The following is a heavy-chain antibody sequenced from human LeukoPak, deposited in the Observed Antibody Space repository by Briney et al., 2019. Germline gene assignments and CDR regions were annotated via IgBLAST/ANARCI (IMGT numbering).Heavy chain of an antibody. CDR1: GFRFDDYY. V-gene: IGHV3-11*01. CDR2: ISASGSMM. J-gene: IGHJ4*02. Sequence: GGSLRLSCAASGFRFDDYYLSWIRQAPGKGLEWISFISASGSMMDHADSVKGRFTISRDNAKNSVYLEMNNLRAEDTAVYHCARHMVLSPCDYWGPGTLVTVSS. D-gene: IGHD4/OR15-4a*01. CDR3: ARHMVLSPCDY.